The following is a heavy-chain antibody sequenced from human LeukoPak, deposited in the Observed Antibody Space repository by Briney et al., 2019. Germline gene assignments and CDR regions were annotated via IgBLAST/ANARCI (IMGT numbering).Heavy chain of an antibody. CDR1: GYIFTSYW. CDR2: IYPGDSDT. Sequence: GGSLQISCQGSGYIFTSYWIGWGRPVPGKGLEWMGIIYPGDSDTRYSPSFQGQVTISADKSISTAYLQWSSLKASDTAMYYCARLGYYGMDVWGKGTTVTVSS. J-gene: IGHJ6*04. V-gene: IGHV5-51*01. CDR3: ARLGYYGMDV.